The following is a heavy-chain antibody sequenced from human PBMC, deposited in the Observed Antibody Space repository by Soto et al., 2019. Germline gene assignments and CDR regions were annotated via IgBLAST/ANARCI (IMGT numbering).Heavy chain of an antibody. V-gene: IGHV1-18*01. D-gene: IGHD3-22*01. Sequence: ASVKVSCKASGGTFSSYCISWVRQAPGQGLEWMGWISAYNGNTNYAQKLQGRVTMTTDTSTSTAYMELRSLRSDDTAVYYCARDGASSGYPRPYYFDYWGQGTLVTVSS. J-gene: IGHJ4*02. CDR2: ISAYNGNT. CDR1: GGTFSSYC. CDR3: ARDGASSGYPRPYYFDY.